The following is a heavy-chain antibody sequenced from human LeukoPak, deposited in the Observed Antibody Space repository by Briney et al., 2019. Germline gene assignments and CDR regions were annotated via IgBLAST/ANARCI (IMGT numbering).Heavy chain of an antibody. Sequence: SETLSLTCTVSGGSFSGGSYQWSWIRQPPGKGLEWIGYIYYTGSTNYNPSLKSRVTISVDTSKNQFSLKLSSVTAADTAVYYCARGSIGREHNYWGQGTLVTVSS. D-gene: IGHD1/OR15-1a*01. CDR2: IYYTGST. CDR3: ARGSIGREHNY. J-gene: IGHJ4*02. V-gene: IGHV4-61*01. CDR1: GGSFSGGSYQ.